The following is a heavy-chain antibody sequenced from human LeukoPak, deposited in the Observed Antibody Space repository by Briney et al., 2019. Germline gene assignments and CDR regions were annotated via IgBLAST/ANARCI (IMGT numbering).Heavy chain of an antibody. D-gene: IGHD3-22*01. Sequence: PSETLSLTCTVSGGSISSYYWSWIRQPPGKGLEWIGEINHSGSTNYNPSLKSRVTISVDTSTYQFSLKLSSVSAADTAVYYCARVGQYYYDSSGYYFYYYYYYMDVWGKGTTVTISS. V-gene: IGHV4-34*01. CDR1: GGSISSYY. CDR2: INHSGST. CDR3: ARVGQYYYDSSGYYFYYYYYYMDV. J-gene: IGHJ6*03.